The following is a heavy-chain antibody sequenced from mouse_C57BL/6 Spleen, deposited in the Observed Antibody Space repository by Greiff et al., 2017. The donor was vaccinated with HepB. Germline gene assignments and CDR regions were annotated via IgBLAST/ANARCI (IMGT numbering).Heavy chain of an antibody. D-gene: IGHD1-1*01. CDR1: GYTFTSYW. Sequence: VQLQQPGAELVKPGASVKLSCKASGYTFTSYWMQWVKQRPGQGLEWIGEIDPSDSYTNYNQKFKGKATLTVDTSSSTAYMQLSSLTSEDSAVYYCAHHTTVVVFDYWGQGTTLTVSS. CDR2: IDPSDSYT. CDR3: AHHTTVVVFDY. V-gene: IGHV1-50*01. J-gene: IGHJ2*01.